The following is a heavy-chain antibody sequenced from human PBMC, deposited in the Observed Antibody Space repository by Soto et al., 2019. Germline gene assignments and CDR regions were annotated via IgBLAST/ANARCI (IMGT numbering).Heavy chain of an antibody. CDR1: GYTLTELS. J-gene: IGHJ4*02. CDR3: AAGYSSSFAIGY. CDR2: FDPEDGET. V-gene: IGHV1-24*01. Sequence: ASVKVSCKVSGYTLTELSMHWVRQAPGKGLEWMGGFDPEDGETIYAQKFQGRVTMTEDTSTDTAYMELSSLRSEDTAVYYCAAGYSSSFAIGYWGQGTLVTVSS. D-gene: IGHD6-13*01.